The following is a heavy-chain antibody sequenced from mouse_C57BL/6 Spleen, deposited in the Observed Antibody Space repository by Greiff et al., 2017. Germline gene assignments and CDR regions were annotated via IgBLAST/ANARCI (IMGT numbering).Heavy chain of an antibody. V-gene: IGHV1-81*01. J-gene: IGHJ3*01. CDR2: IYPRSGHT. CDR1: GYTFTSYG. Sequence: QVQLKESGAELARPGASVKLSCKASGYTFTSYGISWVKQRTGQGLEWIGEIYPRSGHTYYNEKFKGKATMTADKSASTAYMELRSLTSEDSSVYFCARGEDYGIWGQGTLVTVSA. CDR3: ARGEDYGI. D-gene: IGHD1-1*01.